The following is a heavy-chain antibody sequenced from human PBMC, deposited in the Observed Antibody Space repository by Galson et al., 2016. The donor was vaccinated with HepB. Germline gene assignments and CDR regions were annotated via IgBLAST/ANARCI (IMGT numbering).Heavy chain of an antibody. CDR2: ISYGGSIK. V-gene: IGHV3-30-3*01. CDR3: ARDGSGWYGTRYYFDC. Sequence: SLRLSCAASGFTFRNYAMHWVRQAPGKGLEWVAIISYGGSIKYYADSVKGRFTISRDNSENTLYLQMNRLSPEDTAVYYCARDGSGWYGTRYYFDCWGQGTLVIVSS. CDR1: GFTFRNYA. J-gene: IGHJ4*02. D-gene: IGHD6-19*01.